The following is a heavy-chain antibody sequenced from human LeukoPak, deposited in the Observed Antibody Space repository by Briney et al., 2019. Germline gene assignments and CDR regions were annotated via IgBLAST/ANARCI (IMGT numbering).Heavy chain of an antibody. Sequence: GGSLRLSCAASGFTFSNYWMTWVRQAPGKGLEWVANIKQDGSEKYYVDSVKGRFTISRDNAKKSLYLQMNSLRAEDTAVYFCARDMIILQSWGQGTLVAVSS. CDR1: GFTFSNYW. CDR2: IKQDGSEK. CDR3: ARDMIILQS. D-gene: IGHD3-16*01. J-gene: IGHJ5*02. V-gene: IGHV3-7*01.